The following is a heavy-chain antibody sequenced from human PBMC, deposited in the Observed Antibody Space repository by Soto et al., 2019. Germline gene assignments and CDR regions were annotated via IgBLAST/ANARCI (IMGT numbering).Heavy chain of an antibody. D-gene: IGHD2-2*01. CDR2: RDYNEINQ. CDR1: GFTFSNYV. CDR3: ARDFCPVPTCYDL. Sequence: GGSLRLSCVASGFTFSNYVLPWVRQAPCKGLDWVAGRDYNEINQYYIDPVKGRFTISRDQSKNTLYLQMNSLRAEDTAVYYCARDFCPVPTCYDLWGQGVLVTVSS. J-gene: IGHJ4*02. V-gene: IGHV3-33*01.